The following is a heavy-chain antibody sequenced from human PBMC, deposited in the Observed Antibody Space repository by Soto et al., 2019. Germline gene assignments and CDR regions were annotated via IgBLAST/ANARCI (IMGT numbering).Heavy chain of an antibody. CDR1: GFTFTGCY. CDR3: ARSGGTMLPYDY. D-gene: IGHD3-10*02. Sequence: ASVEVSCKASGFTFTGCYMHWVRQAPGQGLEWMGWINPNSGGTNYAQKFQGRVTMTRDTSISTAYMELSRLRSVDTAVYYCARSGGTMLPYDYWGQGTLVTVS. CDR2: INPNSGGT. J-gene: IGHJ4*02. V-gene: IGHV1-2*02.